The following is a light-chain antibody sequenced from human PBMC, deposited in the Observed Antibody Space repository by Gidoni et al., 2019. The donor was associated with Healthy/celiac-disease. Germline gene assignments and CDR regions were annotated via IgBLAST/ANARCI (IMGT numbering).Light chain of an antibody. CDR3: QQRSNWPPLT. V-gene: IGKV3-11*01. J-gene: IGKJ4*01. Sequence: EIVLTQSPATLSLSPGERATLPCRASQSVNNYLAWYQQKPGQAPRLLSYEASNRATGIPARFSGSGSGTDFTLTSSSLEPEDFAVYYCQQRSNWPPLTFGGGTKVEIK. CDR1: QSVNNY. CDR2: EAS.